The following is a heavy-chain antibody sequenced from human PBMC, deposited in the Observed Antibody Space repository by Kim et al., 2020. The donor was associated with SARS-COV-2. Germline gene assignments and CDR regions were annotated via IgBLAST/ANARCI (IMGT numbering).Heavy chain of an antibody. Sequence: SSTIYYADSVKGRFTISRDNAKNSLYLQMNSLRDEDTAVYYCTGRDAFDIWGQGTMVTVSS. CDR2: SSTI. CDR3: TGRDAFDI. V-gene: IGHV3-48*02. J-gene: IGHJ3*02.